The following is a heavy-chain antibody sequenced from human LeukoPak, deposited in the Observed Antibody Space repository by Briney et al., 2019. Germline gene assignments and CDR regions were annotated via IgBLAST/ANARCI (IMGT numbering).Heavy chain of an antibody. CDR2: IYYDGSG. CDR1: GGSISSSKFY. CDR3: ARWDSSSSNFDN. V-gene: IGHV4-39*01. J-gene: IGHJ4*02. D-gene: IGHD6-6*01. Sequence: KSSETLSLTCTVSGGSISSSKFYWGWIRQPPGKWLEWLGTIYYDGSGYYNTSLKRRVTISVDKSKNQFFLKVTSVTAADTAVYFCARWDSSSSNFDNWGQGTLVTVSS.